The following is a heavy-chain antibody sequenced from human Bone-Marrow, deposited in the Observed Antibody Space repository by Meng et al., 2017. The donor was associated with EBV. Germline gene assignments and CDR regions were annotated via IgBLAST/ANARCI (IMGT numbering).Heavy chain of an antibody. Sequence: GHHHERRAGLFTPSETPSPTCACYGGPLRGYYGSWIRQPPGKGLEWIGEINHSGSTNYNPSLKSRVTISVDTSKNQFSLKLSSVTAADTAVYYCARPPTGRGSYLDYWGQGTLVTVSS. J-gene: IGHJ4*02. CDR3: ARPPTGRGSYLDY. V-gene: IGHV4-34*01. CDR1: GGPLRGYY. D-gene: IGHD3-16*01. CDR2: INHSGST.